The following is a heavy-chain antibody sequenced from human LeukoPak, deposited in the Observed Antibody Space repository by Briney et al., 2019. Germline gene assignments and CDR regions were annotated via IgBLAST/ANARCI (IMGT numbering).Heavy chain of an antibody. D-gene: IGHD2-2*01. V-gene: IGHV3-53*01. CDR3: ARGNHCGSTSCSLDY. CDR1: GFTVSSNY. J-gene: IGHJ4*02. Sequence: GSLRLSCAASGFTVSSNYMSWVRQAPGKGLEWVSVIYSGGSTYYADSVKGRFTISRDNSKNTLYLQMNSLRAEDTAVYYCARGNHCGSTSCSLDYWGQGTLVTVSS. CDR2: IYSGGST.